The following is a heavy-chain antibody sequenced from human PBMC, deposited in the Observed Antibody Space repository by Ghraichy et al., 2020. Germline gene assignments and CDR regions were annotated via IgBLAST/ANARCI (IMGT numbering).Heavy chain of an antibody. Sequence: GGSLRLSCAASGLTVSRYGMHWVRQAPGKGLEWVVLKPSDEKTVYYADSVKGRFTISRDNLKNTLFLQMNSLSTEDTAMYYCAKGEDGNPEYWGQGTLVIISS. CDR1: GLTVSRYG. CDR3: AKGEDGNPEY. V-gene: IGHV3-30*18. CDR2: KPSDEKTV. D-gene: IGHD1-14*01. J-gene: IGHJ4*02.